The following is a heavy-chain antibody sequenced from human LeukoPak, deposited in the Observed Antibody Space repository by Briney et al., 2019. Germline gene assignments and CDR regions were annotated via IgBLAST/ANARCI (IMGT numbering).Heavy chain of an antibody. Sequence: GGSLRLSCAASGFTFSSFAMTWVRQAPGKGLEWVSVISGSGGTTCYADSVKGRFTLSRDNSNRTLFLEMSSLRVEDTAVYYCAREGTYYDSSGYYVSWGQGTLVTVSS. CDR2: ISGSGGTT. D-gene: IGHD3-22*01. CDR1: GFTFSSFA. V-gene: IGHV3-23*01. CDR3: AREGTYYDSSGYYVS. J-gene: IGHJ5*02.